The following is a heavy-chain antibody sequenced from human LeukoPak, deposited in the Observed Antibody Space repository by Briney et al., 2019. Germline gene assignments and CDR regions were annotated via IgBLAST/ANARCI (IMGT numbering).Heavy chain of an antibody. D-gene: IGHD2/OR15-2a*01. J-gene: IGHJ4*02. V-gene: IGHV3-23*01. Sequence: PGGSLRLSCTASGFTFSNFVMSWVRQAPGKGLEWVSSISDSGGSIYHTDAVKGRFTTSRDNSKKTLYLQMNGLRAEDTAVYYCAKDREIIGGKGFASGGQDTLVSVPS. CDR1: GFTFSNFV. CDR2: ISDSGGSI. CDR3: AKDREIIGGKGFAS.